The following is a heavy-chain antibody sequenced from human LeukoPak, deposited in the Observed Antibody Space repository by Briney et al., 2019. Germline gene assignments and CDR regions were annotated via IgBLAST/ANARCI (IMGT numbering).Heavy chain of an antibody. CDR3: ARDRFRYCSGAYCSHFEF. D-gene: IGHD2-15*01. Sequence: GGSLRLSCAASGFIFDDYAMHWVRQAPGKGLEWVSGINWNSGTIEYADSVKGRFTISRGNAKNSLYLQMNSLRADDMAFYYCARDRFRYCSGAYCSHFEFWGQGTLVSVSS. CDR2: INWNSGTI. CDR1: GFIFDDYA. J-gene: IGHJ4*02. V-gene: IGHV3-9*03.